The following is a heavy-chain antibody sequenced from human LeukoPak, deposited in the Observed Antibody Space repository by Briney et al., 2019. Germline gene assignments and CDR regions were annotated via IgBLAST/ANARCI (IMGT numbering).Heavy chain of an antibody. D-gene: IGHD1-26*01. Sequence: ASVKVSCKASGYTFNGYYMHWVRQAPGQGLEWMGWINPNSGGTNYAQKFQGRVTMTRDTSISTAYMALSRLRSDDTAVYYCARDISGSYPHDAFDIWGQGTMVTVSS. CDR2: INPNSGGT. CDR3: ARDISGSYPHDAFDI. V-gene: IGHV1-2*02. J-gene: IGHJ3*02. CDR1: GYTFNGYY.